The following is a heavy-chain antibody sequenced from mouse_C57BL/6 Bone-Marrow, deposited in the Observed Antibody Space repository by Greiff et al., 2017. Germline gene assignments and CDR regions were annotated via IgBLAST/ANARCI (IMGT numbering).Heavy chain of an antibody. CDR3: ARTYYYGRSYDWYFDV. D-gene: IGHD1-1*01. Sequence: EVQLMESEGGLVQPGSSMKLSCTASGFTFSDYYMAWVRQVPEKGLEWVANINYDGSSTYYLDSLKSRFLISRDTAKNILYLQMSSLTSEDTATYYCARTYYYGRSYDWYFDVWGTGTTVTVSS. V-gene: IGHV5-16*01. CDR2: INYDGSST. J-gene: IGHJ1*03. CDR1: GFTFSDYY.